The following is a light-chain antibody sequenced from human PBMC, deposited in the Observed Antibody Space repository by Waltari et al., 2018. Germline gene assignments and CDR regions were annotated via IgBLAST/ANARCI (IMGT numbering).Light chain of an antibody. CDR3: RQYWSIPLT. V-gene: IGKV4-1*01. CDR2: WAS. J-gene: IGKJ4*01. CDR1: QSLLKSSNNKNY. Sequence: GERATINCKSSQSLLKSSNNKNYFGWFQQKPGQPPKLLISWASTREAGVPDRFSGRGSGTDVALTSSSLQAEDGAVYYCRQYWSIPLTFGGGTKVEIK.